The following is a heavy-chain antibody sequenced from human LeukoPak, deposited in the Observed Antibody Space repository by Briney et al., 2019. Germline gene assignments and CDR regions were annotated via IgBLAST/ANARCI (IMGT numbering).Heavy chain of an antibody. CDR3: ARHLAGNYDTSDYSPGSYDY. J-gene: IGHJ4*02. V-gene: IGHV4-39*01. CDR1: GGSISSSSYY. CDR2: MYYSGST. Sequence: MPSETLSLTCTVSGGSISSSSYYWGWVRQPPGKGLEYTGSMYYSGSTYYNPSLKSRVTISVDTSKSQFSLKLSSVTAADTAVYYCARHLAGNYDTSDYSPGSYDYWGQETLVSVSS. D-gene: IGHD3-22*01.